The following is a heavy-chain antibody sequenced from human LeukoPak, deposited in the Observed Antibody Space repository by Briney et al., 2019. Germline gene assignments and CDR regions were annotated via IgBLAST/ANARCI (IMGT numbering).Heavy chain of an antibody. CDR2: IKLDVSEK. CDR1: GFTFSSYW. J-gene: IGHJ3*02. V-gene: IGHV3-7*01. Sequence: GGSLRLSCAATGFTFSSYWMTWVRQAPGKGLEWVANIKLDVSEKYYVDSVKGRFTISRDNAKNSLYLQMNSLRAEDTAVYYCARKGNAFDIWGQGTMVTVSS. CDR3: ARKGNAFDI.